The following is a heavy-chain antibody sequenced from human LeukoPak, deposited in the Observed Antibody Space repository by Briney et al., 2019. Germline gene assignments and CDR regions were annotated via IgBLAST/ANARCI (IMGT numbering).Heavy chain of an antibody. CDR2: ISGSDVYT. D-gene: IGHD4-17*01. J-gene: IGHJ4*02. CDR1: GFTFSSYA. Sequence: GGSLRLSCTASGFTFSSYAMTWVRQAPGKGLEWVSAISGSDVYTYYADSVKGRFTISRDNSKNTLFLQMNSLRAEDTAVYYCARGDYGDYAKFDYWGQGTLVTVSS. CDR3: ARGDYGDYAKFDY. V-gene: IGHV3-23*01.